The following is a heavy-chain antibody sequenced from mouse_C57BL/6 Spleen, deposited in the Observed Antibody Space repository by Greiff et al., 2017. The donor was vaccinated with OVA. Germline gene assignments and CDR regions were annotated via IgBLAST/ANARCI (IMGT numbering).Heavy chain of an antibody. Sequence: QVQLQQPGAELVKPGASVKLSCKASGYTFTSYWMHWVKQRPGRGLEWIGRIYPNSGGTKYNEKFKSKATLTVDKPSSTAYMQLSSLTSEDSAVYYCARGGYDAWFAYWGQGTLVTVSA. CDR1: GYTFTSYW. D-gene: IGHD2-2*01. CDR3: ARGGYDAWFAY. V-gene: IGHV1-72*01. CDR2: IYPNSGGT. J-gene: IGHJ3*01.